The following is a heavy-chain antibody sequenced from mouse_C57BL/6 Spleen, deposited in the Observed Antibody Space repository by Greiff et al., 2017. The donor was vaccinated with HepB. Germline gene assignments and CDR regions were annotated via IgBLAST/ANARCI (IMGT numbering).Heavy chain of an antibody. J-gene: IGHJ3*01. V-gene: IGHV1-63*01. D-gene: IGHD2-5*01. CDR2: IYPGGGYT. Sequence: VKLMESGAELVRPGTSVKMSCKASGYTFTNYWIGWAKQRPGHGLEWIGDIYPGGGYTNYNEKFKGKATLTADKSSSTAYMQFSSLTSEDSAIYCCARSNSNYFAYWGQGTLVTVSA. CDR1: GYTFTNYW. CDR3: ARSNSNYFAY.